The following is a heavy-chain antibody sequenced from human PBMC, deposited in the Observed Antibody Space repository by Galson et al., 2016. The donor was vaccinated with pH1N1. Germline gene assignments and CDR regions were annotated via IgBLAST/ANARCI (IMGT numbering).Heavy chain of an antibody. CDR2: SKKKVNGYST. V-gene: IGHV3-72*01. CDR1: GFIFSDYH. J-gene: IGHJ4*02. Sequence: SLRLSCAVSGFIFSDYHMDWVRQAPGKGLEWVGRSKKKVNGYSTEYATSVEGRFIISRDESQNSMYLQMSYLRVDDTAIYYCTGTLLSFGEPNNADFWGQGTQVTVSS. CDR3: TGTLLSFGEPNNADF. D-gene: IGHD3-10*01.